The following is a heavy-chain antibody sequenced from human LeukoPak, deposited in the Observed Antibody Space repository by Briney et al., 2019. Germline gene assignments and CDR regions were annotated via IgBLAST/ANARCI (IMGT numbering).Heavy chain of an antibody. D-gene: IGHD6-13*01. CDR2: IYHSGST. CDR3: ARGYSSSWYLNWFDP. CDR1: GYSISSGYY. Sequence: SETLSLTCTVSGYSISSGYYWGWLRQPPGKGLEWIGSIYHSGSTYYNPSLKSRVTISVDTSKNQFSLKLTSVTAADTAVYYCARGYSSSWYLNWFDPWGQGTLVTVSS. V-gene: IGHV4-38-2*02. J-gene: IGHJ5*02.